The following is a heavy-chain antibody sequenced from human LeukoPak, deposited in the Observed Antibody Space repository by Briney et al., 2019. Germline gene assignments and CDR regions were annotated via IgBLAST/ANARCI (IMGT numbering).Heavy chain of an antibody. V-gene: IGHV3-53*01. CDR1: GFTVSGNY. CDR2: IYSGGDT. D-gene: IGHD2-2*01. CDR3: ARGPPACSTNCYGYLDY. J-gene: IGHJ4*02. Sequence: GGSLRLSCAASGFTVSGNYMSWVRQAPGKGPEWISLIYSGGDTYYPDSVRGRFTISRDNSKNTLYLQMNSLRAEDTAVYYCARGPPACSTNCYGYLDYWGQGTLVTVSS.